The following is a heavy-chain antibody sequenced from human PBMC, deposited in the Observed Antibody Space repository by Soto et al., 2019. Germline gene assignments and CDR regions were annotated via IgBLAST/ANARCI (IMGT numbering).Heavy chain of an antibody. CDR1: GYTLTDFS. CDR3: AAGGTRWLPSPFDY. J-gene: IGHJ4*02. V-gene: IGHV1-24*01. Sequence: QVQLVQSGAEVKKPGASVKVSCKVSGYTLTDFSVHWVRQAPGKGLEWMGGFDPEEGETLYTQNFQGRVTMTEDTFTDTAYMEVSSLRSEDTAVYFCAAGGTRWLPSPFDYWGQGTLVTVSS. CDR2: FDPEEGET. D-gene: IGHD1-1*01.